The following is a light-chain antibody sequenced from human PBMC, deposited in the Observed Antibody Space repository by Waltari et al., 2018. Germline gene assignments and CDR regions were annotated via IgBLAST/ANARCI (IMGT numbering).Light chain of an antibody. J-gene: IGLJ2*01. Sequence: QSALTQPRSVSGSPGQSVTISCTGTSSDVGGYNYVSWYQHHPGKAPKLIIYDVSKRAAGGPGRFSGSKSGNQGSLTSSGVQAGDEADYYCCSYAGSYTFVVFGGGTKVTVL. CDR1: SSDVGGYNY. V-gene: IGLV2-11*01. CDR2: DVS. CDR3: CSYAGSYTFVV.